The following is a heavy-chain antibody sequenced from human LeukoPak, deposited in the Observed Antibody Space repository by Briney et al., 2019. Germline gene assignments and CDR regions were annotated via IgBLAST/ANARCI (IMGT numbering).Heavy chain of an antibody. V-gene: IGHV3-23*01. CDR2: ISGSGGST. CDR1: GFTFNNYA. D-gene: IGHD3-10*01. J-gene: IGHJ4*02. CDR3: ARVGDEVSGKPPRYFDY. Sequence: GGSLRLSCAASGFTFNNYAVTWVRQAPGMGLEWVSAISGSGGSTYYAHSVKGRFTISRDNSKNTLYLQMNSLRAEDTAIYYCARVGDEVSGKPPRYFDYWGQGTLVTVSP.